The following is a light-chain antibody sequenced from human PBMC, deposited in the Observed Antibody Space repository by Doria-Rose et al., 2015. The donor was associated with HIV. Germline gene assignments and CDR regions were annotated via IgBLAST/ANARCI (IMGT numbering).Light chain of an antibody. CDR1: QSFSSTY. Sequence: TQSPGTLSLSPGERATLSCRASQSFSSTYLAWYQQKPGQAPSLLIYDGSTRATGIPDRFSASGPGTDFTLTINRLEPEDFALYYCHQYGTSWMFGQGTKVEI. CDR2: DGS. J-gene: IGKJ1*01. V-gene: IGKV3-20*01. CDR3: HQYGTSWM.